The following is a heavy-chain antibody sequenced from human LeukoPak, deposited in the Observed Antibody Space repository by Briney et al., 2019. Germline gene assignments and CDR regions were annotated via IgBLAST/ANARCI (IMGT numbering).Heavy chain of an antibody. CDR1: GGSISSYY. CDR3: ATSSGWYNLDAFDI. Sequence: SETLSLTCTVSGGSISSYYWSWIRQPAGKGLEWIGRIYTSGSTNYNPSLKSRVTMSVDTSKNQFSLKLSSVTAADTAVYYCATSSGWYNLDAFDIWGQGTMVTVSS. J-gene: IGHJ3*02. V-gene: IGHV4-4*07. CDR2: IYTSGST. D-gene: IGHD6-19*01.